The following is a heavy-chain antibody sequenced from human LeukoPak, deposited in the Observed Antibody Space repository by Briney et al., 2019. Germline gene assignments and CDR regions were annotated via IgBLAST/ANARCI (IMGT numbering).Heavy chain of an antibody. D-gene: IGHD2-21*01. CDR2: IWYDGSKK. CDR3: AKDVNAYCSGDCSDY. Sequence: GGSLRLSCAASGFTFNIYGMHWVRQALGKGLEWVAFIWYDGSKKYYADSVKGRFTISRDNSKNMVSLEMNSLRTEDTAVYYCAKDVNAYCSGDCSDYWGQGTLVTVSS. CDR1: GFTFNIYG. J-gene: IGHJ4*02. V-gene: IGHV3-30*02.